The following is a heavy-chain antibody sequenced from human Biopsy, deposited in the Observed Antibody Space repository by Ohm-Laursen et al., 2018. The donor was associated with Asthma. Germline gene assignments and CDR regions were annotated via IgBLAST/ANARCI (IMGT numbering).Heavy chain of an antibody. D-gene: IGHD6-13*01. CDR2: VSWNSGSI. CDR3: VKDIRLQLWGFDS. CDR1: GFTFDDYA. Sequence: SLRLSCPASGFTFDDYAMHWVRQAPGKGLEWVSGVSWNSGSIDYADSVKGRFTISRDNAKNSLYLQMNSLRGADTALYYCVKDIRLQLWGFDSWGQGTLVTVSS. V-gene: IGHV3-9*01. J-gene: IGHJ4*02.